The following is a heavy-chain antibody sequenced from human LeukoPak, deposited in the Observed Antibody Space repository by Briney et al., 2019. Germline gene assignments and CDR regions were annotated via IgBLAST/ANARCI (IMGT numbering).Heavy chain of an antibody. CDR3: AGYSYGDLDY. CDR2: IIPIFGTA. D-gene: IGHD5-18*01. Sequence: GASVKVSCKASGGTFSSYAISWVRQAPGQGLEWMGRIIPIFGTANYAQEFQGRVTITTDESTSTAYMELSSLRSEDTAVYYCAGYSYGDLDYWGQGTLVTVSS. V-gene: IGHV1-69*05. J-gene: IGHJ4*02. CDR1: GGTFSSYA.